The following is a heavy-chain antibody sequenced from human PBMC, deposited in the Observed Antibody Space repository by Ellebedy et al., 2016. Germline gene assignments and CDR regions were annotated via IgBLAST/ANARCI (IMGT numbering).Heavy chain of an antibody. CDR2: ISPTSKYI. V-gene: IGHV3-21*01. D-gene: IGHD6-19*01. CDR3: AKCRHINGCLLDY. CDR1: TFTLNW. Sequence: GESLKISCTASTFTLNWMNWVRQAPGKGLEWVSSISPTSKYIYYADSLKGRFTISRDNAKNSLSLQMDSLTAEDTAVYYCAKCRHINGCLLDYWGQGTLVTVSS. J-gene: IGHJ4*02.